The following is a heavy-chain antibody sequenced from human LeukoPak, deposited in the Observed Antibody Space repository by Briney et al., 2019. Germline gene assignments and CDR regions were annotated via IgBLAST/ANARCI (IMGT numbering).Heavy chain of an antibody. V-gene: IGHV5-51*01. CDR1: GYSFTSYW. Sequence: GEALEISWKGSGYSFTSYWIGWVRQMPGKGLEWMGVIYRADSDTSSSPSFQGQVTISAEKSISTAYLQWSSLKASDTAMYYCARHAGDTAMVGYFDLWGRGTLVTVSS. D-gene: IGHD5-18*01. CDR3: ARHAGDTAMVGYFDL. CDR2: IYRADSDT. J-gene: IGHJ2*01.